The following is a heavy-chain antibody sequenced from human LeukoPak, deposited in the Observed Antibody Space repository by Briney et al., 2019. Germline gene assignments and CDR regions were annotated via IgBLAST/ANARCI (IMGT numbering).Heavy chain of an antibody. CDR3: SRDLGGSYNDY. CDR2: INPSGGTT. Sequence: ASVKVSSKASGYTFSTYYMHWVRQAPGQGLEWVGTINPSGGTTTYAQKFQGRVTMTRDTSTSTVYMELSSLRIEDTAVYYCSRDLGGSYNDYWGQGPMFTVSS. V-gene: IGHV1-46*01. J-gene: IGHJ4*01. CDR1: GYTFSTYY. D-gene: IGHD1-26*01.